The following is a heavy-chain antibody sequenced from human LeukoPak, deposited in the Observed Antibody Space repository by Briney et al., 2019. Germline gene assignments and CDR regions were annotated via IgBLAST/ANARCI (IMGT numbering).Heavy chain of an antibody. J-gene: IGHJ4*02. CDR3: ARVSGGSGSYYEFDY. CDR1: GGTFSSYA. CDR2: IIPIFGTA. D-gene: IGHD3-10*01. Sequence: SVKVSCKASGGTFSSYAISWVRQAPGQGLEWVGGIIPIFGTANYAQKFQGRVMITTDESTSTAYMELRSLRSEDTAVYYCARVSGGSGSYYEFDYWGQGTLVTVSS. V-gene: IGHV1-69*05.